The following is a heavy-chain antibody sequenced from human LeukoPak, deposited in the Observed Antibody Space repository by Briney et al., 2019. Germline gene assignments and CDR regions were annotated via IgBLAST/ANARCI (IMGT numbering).Heavy chain of an antibody. Sequence: GGSLRLSCAASGFTFSSYGMHWVRQAPGKGLEWVAVISYDGSNKYYADSVKGRFTISRDNSKNTLYLQMNSQRAEDTAVYYCAKDQMGHIAAVDYWGQGTLVTVPS. V-gene: IGHV3-30*18. D-gene: IGHD6-13*01. J-gene: IGHJ4*02. CDR1: GFTFSSYG. CDR2: ISYDGSNK. CDR3: AKDQMGHIAAVDY.